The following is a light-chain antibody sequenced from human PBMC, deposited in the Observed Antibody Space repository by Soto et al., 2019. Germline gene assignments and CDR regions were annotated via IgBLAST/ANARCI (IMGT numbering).Light chain of an antibody. CDR2: EGS. Sequence: QSALTQPASVSGSPGQSITISCTGTSSDVGSYNLVSWYQQHPGKAPKLMIYEGSKRPSGVSNRFSGSKSGNTASLTISGLQAEDEADYSCCSYAGSSAVDVFGTGTKLTVL. CDR1: SSDVGSYNL. V-gene: IGLV2-23*01. CDR3: CSYAGSSAVDV. J-gene: IGLJ1*01.